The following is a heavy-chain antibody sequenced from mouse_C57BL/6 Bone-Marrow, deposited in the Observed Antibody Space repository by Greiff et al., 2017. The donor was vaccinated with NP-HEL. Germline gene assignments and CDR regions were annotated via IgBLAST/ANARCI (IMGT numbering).Heavy chain of an antibody. J-gene: IGHJ3*01. D-gene: IGHD1-1*01. CDR2: LTPNNGGT. Sequence: EVKVVESGPELVKPGASVKISCKASGYTFTDYNMDWVKQSHGQRLEWIGDLTPNNGGTIYNQKFKGKATLTVHKSSSTASMELSRLTSEDTAVYYCARYYYGNAYWGQGTLVTVSA. CDR3: ARYYYGNAY. V-gene: IGHV1-18*01. CDR1: GYTFTDYN.